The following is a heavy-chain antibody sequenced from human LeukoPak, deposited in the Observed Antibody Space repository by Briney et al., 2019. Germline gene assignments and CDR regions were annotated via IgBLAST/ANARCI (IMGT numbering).Heavy chain of an antibody. CDR1: GFTFSSYS. D-gene: IGHD3-22*01. CDR2: ISSSSSYI. Sequence: GGSLRLSCAASGFTFSSYSMNWVRQAPGKGLEWVSSISSSSSYIYYADSVKGRFTISRDNAKNSLYLQMNSLRAEDTAVYYCARDLRQVYYDSSGYYSHDAFDIWGQGTMVTVSS. V-gene: IGHV3-21*01. J-gene: IGHJ3*02. CDR3: ARDLRQVYYDSSGYYSHDAFDI.